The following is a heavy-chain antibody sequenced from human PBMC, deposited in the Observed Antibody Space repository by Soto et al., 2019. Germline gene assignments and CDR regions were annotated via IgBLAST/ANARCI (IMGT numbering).Heavy chain of an antibody. D-gene: IGHD2-15*01. CDR3: AKGRCSGGSCYSDY. CDR1: GFTFSTYA. CDR2: ISAGGGST. J-gene: IGHJ4*02. V-gene: IGHV3-23*01. Sequence: EVQLLESGGGLVQPGGSLRLSCAASGFTFSTYAMSWVRQAPGEGLEWVSAISAGGGSTYYADSVKGRFTISRDNSKNTLYLQMNSLRHEDTAVYYCAKGRCSGGSCYSDYWGQGTLVTVSS.